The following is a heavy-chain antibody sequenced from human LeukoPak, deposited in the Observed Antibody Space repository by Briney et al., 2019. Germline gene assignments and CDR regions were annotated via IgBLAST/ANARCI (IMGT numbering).Heavy chain of an antibody. Sequence: GGSLRLSCAASGFTFSNYVMGWVRQAPGKGLEWVSALSGSGGSTYYADSVKDRFTISRDNSKNTLYLQMNSLRAEDTAVYFCAKNFYGDYNVFFDYWGQGTLVTVSS. CDR3: AKNFYGDYNVFFDY. D-gene: IGHD4-17*01. CDR1: GFTFSNYV. V-gene: IGHV3-23*01. CDR2: LSGSGGST. J-gene: IGHJ4*02.